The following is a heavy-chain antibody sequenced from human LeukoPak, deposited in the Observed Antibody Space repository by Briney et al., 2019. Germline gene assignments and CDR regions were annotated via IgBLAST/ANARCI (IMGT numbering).Heavy chain of an antibody. CDR3: ARAGRYYGMDV. CDR1: GGSIGSYY. CDR2: IYYSGST. V-gene: IGHV4-59*01. Sequence: SETLSLTCTVSGGSIGSYYWSWIRQSPGKGLEWIGYIYYSGSTNYNPSLKSRVTISVDTSKYQFTLKLSSVTAADTAVYYCARAGRYYGMDVWGQGTTVTVSS. J-gene: IGHJ6*02.